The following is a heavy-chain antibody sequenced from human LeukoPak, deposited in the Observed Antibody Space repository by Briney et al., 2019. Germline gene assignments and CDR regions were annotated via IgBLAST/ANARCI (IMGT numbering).Heavy chain of an antibody. Sequence: PGGSLRLSCAASGFTFSSYGMSWVRQAPGKGLEWVSAISGSGGSTYYADSVKGRFTISRDNSKNTLYLQMNSLRAEDTAVYYCAKVCSSGYYYYYYYYMDVWGKGTTVTISS. CDR1: GFTFSSYG. J-gene: IGHJ6*03. CDR3: AKVCSSGYYYYYYYYMDV. V-gene: IGHV3-23*01. CDR2: ISGSGGST. D-gene: IGHD3-22*01.